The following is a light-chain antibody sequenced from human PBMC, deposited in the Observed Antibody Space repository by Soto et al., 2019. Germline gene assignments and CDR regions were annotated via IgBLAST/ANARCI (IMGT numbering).Light chain of an antibody. J-gene: IGKJ1*01. Sequence: IVMTQSPVTLSMSPGDRATLSCRASQNVATNVAWYQQKPGQAPRLLIYGASIRATGVPARFSGSGSGTESTLTIDSLQSEDFAVFYCHQATSGLRTFGRGTRVEV. CDR1: QNVATN. CDR2: GAS. CDR3: HQATSGLRT. V-gene: IGKV3-15*01.